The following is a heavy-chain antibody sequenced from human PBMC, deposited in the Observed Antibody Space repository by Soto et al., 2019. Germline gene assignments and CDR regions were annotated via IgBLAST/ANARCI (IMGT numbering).Heavy chain of an antibody. Sequence: SETLSLTCTASGGSISSGGYYWSWIRQHPGKGLEWIGYIYYSGSTYYNPSLKSRVTISVDTSKNQFSLKLSSVTAADTAVYYCARDGWGMGYYDFWSGYYKYGMDVWGQGTTVTVSS. V-gene: IGHV4-31*03. D-gene: IGHD3-3*01. J-gene: IGHJ6*02. CDR1: GGSISSGGYY. CDR2: IYYSGST. CDR3: ARDGWGMGYYDFWSGYYKYGMDV.